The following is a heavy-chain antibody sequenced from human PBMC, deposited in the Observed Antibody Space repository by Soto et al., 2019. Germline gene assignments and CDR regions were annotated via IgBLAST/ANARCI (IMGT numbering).Heavy chain of an antibody. D-gene: IGHD6-19*01. J-gene: IGHJ6*02. CDR3: ARGIAVAGILGYYYYYGMDV. CDR2: INHSGST. Sequence: SETLSLTCAVYGGSFSGYYWSWIRQPPGKGLEWIGEINHSGSTNYNPSLKSRVTISVDTSKNQFSLKLSSVTAADTAVYYCARGIAVAGILGYYYYYGMDVWGHGTTVTVSS. CDR1: GGSFSGYY. V-gene: IGHV4-34*01.